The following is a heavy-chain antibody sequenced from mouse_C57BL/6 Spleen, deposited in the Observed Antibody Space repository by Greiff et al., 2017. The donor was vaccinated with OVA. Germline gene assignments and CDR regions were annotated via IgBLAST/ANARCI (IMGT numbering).Heavy chain of an antibody. CDR1: GFTFSNYW. D-gene: IGHD1-1*01. V-gene: IGHV6-3*01. CDR3: TAMYYGSSYSWYFDV. J-gene: IGHJ1*03. Sequence: EVKLVESGGGLVQPGGSMKLSCVASGFTFSNYWMNWVRQSPEKGLEWVAQIRLKSDNYATHYAESVKGRFTISRDDSKSSVYLQMNNLRAEDTGIYYCTAMYYGSSYSWYFDVWGTGTTVTVSS. CDR2: IRLKSDNYAT.